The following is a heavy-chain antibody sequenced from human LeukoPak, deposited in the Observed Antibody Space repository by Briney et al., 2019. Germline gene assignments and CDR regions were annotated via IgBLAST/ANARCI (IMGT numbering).Heavy chain of an antibody. D-gene: IGHD3-10*01. CDR1: GFTFSSYS. V-gene: IGHV3-30*03. Sequence: TGGSLRLSCAASGFTFSSYSMNWVRQAPGKGLEWVAVISYDGSNKYYADSVKGRFTISRDNSKNTLYLQMNSLRTEDTAMYYCASDKRFNYYGSGSYECFVYWGQGTLVTVFS. CDR3: ASDKRFNYYGSGSYECFVY. J-gene: IGHJ4*02. CDR2: ISYDGSNK.